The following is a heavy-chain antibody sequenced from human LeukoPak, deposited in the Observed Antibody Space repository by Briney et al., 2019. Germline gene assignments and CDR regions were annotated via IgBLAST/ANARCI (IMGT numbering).Heavy chain of an antibody. CDR3: TKEGLPSGSSWSAWFDP. Sequence: GGSLRLSCAASGFTFSSYGMHWVRQAPGKGLEWVEVIANDGKTTSYADSVKGRFTISRDNSKNTLYLQMNSLRAEDTAVYYCTKEGLPSGSSWSAWFDPWGQGTLVTVSS. V-gene: IGHV3-30*18. CDR2: IANDGKTT. CDR1: GFTFSSYG. J-gene: IGHJ5*02. D-gene: IGHD3-10*01.